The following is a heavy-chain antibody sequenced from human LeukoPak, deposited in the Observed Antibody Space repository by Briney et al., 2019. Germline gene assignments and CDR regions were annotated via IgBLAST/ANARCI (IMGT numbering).Heavy chain of an antibody. Sequence: HGESLKISCKGSGYSFTSYWIGWVRQMPGKGLEWMGIIYPGDSDTKYSPSFRGQVTISADKSISTAYLQWSSLKASDTAMYYCAKGFYSHYFDYCGQGTLVTVSS. V-gene: IGHV5-51*01. CDR2: IYPGDSDT. J-gene: IGHJ4*02. D-gene: IGHD3-22*01. CDR3: AKGFYSHYFDY. CDR1: GYSFTSYW.